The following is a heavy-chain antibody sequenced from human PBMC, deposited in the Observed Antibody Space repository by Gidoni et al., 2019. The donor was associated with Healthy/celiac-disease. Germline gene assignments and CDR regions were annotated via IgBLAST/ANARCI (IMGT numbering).Heavy chain of an antibody. D-gene: IGHD5-18*01. CDR1: GGSFSGYY. Sequence: QVQLQQWGAGLLKPSETLSLTCAVYGGSFSGYYWRWIRQPPGKGLEWIGEINHSGSTNSNPSLKSRVTISVDTSKNQFSLKLSSVTAADTAVYYCARGRQLWLPSYFDYWGQGTLVTVSS. CDR3: ARGRQLWLPSYFDY. V-gene: IGHV4-34*01. J-gene: IGHJ4*02. CDR2: INHSGST.